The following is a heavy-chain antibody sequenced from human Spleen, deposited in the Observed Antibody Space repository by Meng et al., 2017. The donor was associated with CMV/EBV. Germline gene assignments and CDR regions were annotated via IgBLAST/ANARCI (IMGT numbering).Heavy chain of an antibody. CDR2: IIVDNGNT. J-gene: IGHJ4*02. Sequence: KASGYNLTNYGISWVRQAHGQGLEWMGWIIVDNGNTNYAQNFQGRVTLTTDTSTSTAYMELRSLRSDDTAVYYCRYVSGSTIGSFDYWGQGTLVTVSS. CDR3: RYVSGSTIGSFDY. D-gene: IGHD1-26*01. CDR1: GYNLTNYG. V-gene: IGHV1-18*01.